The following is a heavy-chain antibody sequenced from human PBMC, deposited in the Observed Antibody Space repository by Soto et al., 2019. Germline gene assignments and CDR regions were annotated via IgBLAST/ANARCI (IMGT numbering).Heavy chain of an antibody. V-gene: IGHV4-30-4*01. CDR3: ARAGYCRSTSCSGYYYGMDV. D-gene: IGHD2-2*01. Sequence: SETLSLTCTVSGGSISSGDYYWSWIRQPPGKGLEWIGYIYYSGSTYYNPSLKSRVTISVDTSKNQFSLKLSSVTAADTAVYYCARAGYCRSTSCSGYYYGMDVWGQGTKVTVSS. J-gene: IGHJ6*02. CDR2: IYYSGST. CDR1: GGSISSGDYY.